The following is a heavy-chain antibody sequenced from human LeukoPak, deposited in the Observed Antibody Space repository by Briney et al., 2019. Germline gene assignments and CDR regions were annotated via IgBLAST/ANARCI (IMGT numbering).Heavy chain of an antibody. V-gene: IGHV3-66*02. CDR3: ARDKGGITGTTRYYYYYMDV. J-gene: IGHJ6*03. CDR2: IYSGGST. D-gene: IGHD1-7*01. Sequence: GGSLRLSCAASGFTFSGYWMHWVRQAPGKGLEWVSVIYSGGSTYYADSVKGRFTISRDNSKNTLYLQMNSLRAEDTAVYYCARDKGGITGTTRYYYYYMDVWGKGITVTVSS. CDR1: GFTFSGYW.